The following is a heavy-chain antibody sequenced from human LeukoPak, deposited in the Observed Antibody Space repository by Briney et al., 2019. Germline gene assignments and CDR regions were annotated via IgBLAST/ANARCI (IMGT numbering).Heavy chain of an antibody. CDR2: INHSGST. CDR1: GGSFSGYY. Sequence: SETLSLTCAVYGGSFSGYYWSWIRQPPGKGLEWIGEINHSGSTNYNPSLKSRVTISVDTSKNQFSLKLSSVTAADTAVYYCVRVRGVLDYWGQGTLVTVSS. V-gene: IGHV4-34*01. J-gene: IGHJ4*02. D-gene: IGHD3-10*01. CDR3: VRVRGVLDY.